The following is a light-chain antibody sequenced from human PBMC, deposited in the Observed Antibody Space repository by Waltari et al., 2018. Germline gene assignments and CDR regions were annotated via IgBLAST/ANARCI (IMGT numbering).Light chain of an antibody. V-gene: IGKV4-1*01. J-gene: IGKJ1*01. CDR1: QSVLYSSNSQNY. CDR3: QQYYSTPWT. Sequence: DIVMTQSPDSLAVSLGERATTNCKSSQSVLYSSNSQNYLARYQQKPGQPPKLLIYWASTRESGVPDRFSGSESGTDFTLTISSLQAEDVAVYYCQQYYSTPWTFGQGTKVEIK. CDR2: WAS.